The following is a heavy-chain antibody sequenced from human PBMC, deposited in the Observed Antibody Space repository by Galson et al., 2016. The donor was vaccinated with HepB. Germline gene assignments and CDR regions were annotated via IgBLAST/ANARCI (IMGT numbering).Heavy chain of an antibody. V-gene: IGHV3-23*01. D-gene: IGHD2-2*01. J-gene: IGHJ4*02. Sequence: SLRLSCAASGFTFSDYAMSWVRQAPGKGLEWVSGISGGGGSTYFADSVEGRFTISRDNSNNTLYLHMNSLRAEDTAVYYCAKDLANSSSCSDYWGQGTLVTVSS. CDR2: ISGGGGST. CDR3: AKDLANSSSCSDY. CDR1: GFTFSDYA.